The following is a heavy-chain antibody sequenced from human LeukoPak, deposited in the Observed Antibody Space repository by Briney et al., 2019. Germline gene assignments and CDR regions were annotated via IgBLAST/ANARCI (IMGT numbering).Heavy chain of an antibody. CDR3: AKAPYSGSYYWFDP. D-gene: IGHD1-26*01. CDR2: ISASGGST. CDR1: GFTFSSSA. V-gene: IGHV3-23*01. J-gene: IGHJ5*02. Sequence: PGGSLRLSCAASGFTFSSSAMSWVRQVPGKGLEWVSGISASGGSTYYADSVKGRFTISRDNSKNTLYLQMNSLRAEDTAVYYCAKAPYSGSYYWFDPWGQGTLVTVSS.